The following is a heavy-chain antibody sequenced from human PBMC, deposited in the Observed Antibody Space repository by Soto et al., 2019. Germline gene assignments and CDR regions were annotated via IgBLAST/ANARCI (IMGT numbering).Heavy chain of an antibody. CDR3: AREDDYGDYFDY. V-gene: IGHV4-59*01. D-gene: IGHD4-17*01. CDR2: IYYSGST. J-gene: IGHJ4*02. CDR1: GGSISSYY. Sequence: SETLSLTCTVSGGSISSYYWSWIRQPPGKGLEWIGYIYYSGSTNYNPSLKSRVTISVDTSKNQFSLKLSSVTAADTAVYYCAREDDYGDYFDYWGQGTLVTVSS.